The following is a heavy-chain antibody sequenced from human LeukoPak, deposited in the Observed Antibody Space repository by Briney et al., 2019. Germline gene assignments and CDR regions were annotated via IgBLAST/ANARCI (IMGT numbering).Heavy chain of an antibody. CDR2: IYYSGST. D-gene: IGHD3-3*01. J-gene: IGHJ6*02. Sequence: SETLSLTCAVYGGSFSGYYWSWIRQPPGKGLEWIGYIYYSGSTNYNPSLKSRVTISVDTSKNQFSLKLSSVTAADTAIYYCARITKDYYYGMDVWGQGTTVTVSS. CDR3: ARITKDYYYGMDV. V-gene: IGHV4-59*01. CDR1: GGSFSGYY.